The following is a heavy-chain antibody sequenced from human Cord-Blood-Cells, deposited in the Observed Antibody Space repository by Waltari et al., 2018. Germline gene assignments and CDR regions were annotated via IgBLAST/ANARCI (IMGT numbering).Heavy chain of an antibody. CDR2: INHSGST. CDR1: GGSFSGYY. J-gene: IGHJ6*02. V-gene: IGHV4-34*01. CDR3: ARGYGSGTRYGMDV. Sequence: QVQLQQWGAGLLKPSETLSLTCAVYGGSFSGYYWRWIRQPPGKGLEWIGEINHSGSTNYNPSLKSRVTISVDTSKNQFSLKLSSVTAADTAVYYCARGYGSGTRYGMDVWGQGTTVTVSS. D-gene: IGHD3-10*01.